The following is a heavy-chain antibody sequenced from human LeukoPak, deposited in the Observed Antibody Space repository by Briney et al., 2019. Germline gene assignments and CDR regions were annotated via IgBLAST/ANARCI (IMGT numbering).Heavy chain of an antibody. D-gene: IGHD3/OR15-3a*01. Sequence: GGSLRLSCAASGFTFSSYAMSWVRQAPGKGLEWVSAISGSGGSTYYADSVKGRFTISRDNAKNSLYLQMNSLRAEDTAVYYCARRDWNYVGYWGQGTLVTVSS. CDR3: ARRDWNYVGY. V-gene: IGHV3-23*01. CDR2: ISGSGGST. J-gene: IGHJ4*02. CDR1: GFTFSSYA.